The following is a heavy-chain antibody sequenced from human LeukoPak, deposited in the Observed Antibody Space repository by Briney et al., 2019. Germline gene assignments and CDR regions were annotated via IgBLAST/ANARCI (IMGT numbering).Heavy chain of an antibody. CDR3: VRGTGY. Sequence: GGALRLSCSVSGFTFSTYVMHWVRQAPGKGLEYVSAISSNGDNTYYADSVKGRFTISRDNSKNTLYIQMSSLRAADTAVYFCVRGTGYWGQGTLVTVSS. CDR2: ISSNGDNT. V-gene: IGHV3-64D*06. J-gene: IGHJ4*02. CDR1: GFTFSTYV.